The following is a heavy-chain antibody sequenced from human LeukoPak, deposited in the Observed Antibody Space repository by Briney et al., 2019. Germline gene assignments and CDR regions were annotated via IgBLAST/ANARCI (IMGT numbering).Heavy chain of an antibody. CDR2: ISWNSGSI. CDR1: GFTFDDYA. V-gene: IGHV3-9*01. J-gene: IGHJ4*02. D-gene: IGHD6-19*01. Sequence: GGSLRLSCAASGFTFDDYAMHWVRQAPGKGLEWVSGISWNSGSIGYADSVKGRFTISRDNARNSLYLQMNSLRAEDTALYFCARDRYTSGWFDLEYWGQGTLVTVSS. CDR3: ARDRYTSGWFDLEY.